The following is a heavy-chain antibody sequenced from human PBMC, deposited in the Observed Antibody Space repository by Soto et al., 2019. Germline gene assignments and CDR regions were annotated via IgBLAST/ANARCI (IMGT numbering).Heavy chain of an antibody. J-gene: IGHJ4*02. D-gene: IGHD3-10*01. CDR2: ISGSGGST. Sequence: GSLRLSCAASGVTFSSYAISWVLQAPGKGLEWVSAISGSGGSTYYPDSVKGRFTISRDNSKNTLYLKMNSLRAEDTAVYYCAKSRDTIWFGELLPFDYWGQGTLVNASS. CDR3: AKSRDTIWFGELLPFDY. CDR1: GVTFSSYA. V-gene: IGHV3-23*01.